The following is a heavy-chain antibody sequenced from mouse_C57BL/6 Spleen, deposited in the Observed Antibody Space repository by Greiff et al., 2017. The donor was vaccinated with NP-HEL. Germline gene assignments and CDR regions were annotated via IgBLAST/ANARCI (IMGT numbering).Heavy chain of an antibody. J-gene: IGHJ1*03. Sequence: ESGAELVRPGASVTLSCKASGYTFTDYEMHWVKQTPVHGLEWIGAIDPETGGTAYNQKFKGKAILTADKSSSTAYMELRSLTSEDSAVYYCTRDYGGWGTGTTVTVSS. CDR1: GYTFTDYE. V-gene: IGHV1-15*01. CDR2: IDPETGGT. D-gene: IGHD1-1*01. CDR3: TRDYGG.